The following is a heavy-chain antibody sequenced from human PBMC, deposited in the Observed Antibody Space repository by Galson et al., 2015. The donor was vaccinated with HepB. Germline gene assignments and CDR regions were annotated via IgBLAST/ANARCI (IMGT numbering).Heavy chain of an antibody. CDR3: TTGELERLRVFWYYGMDV. D-gene: IGHD1-1*01. CDR2: IKSKTDGGTT. V-gene: IGHV3-15*01. CDR1: GFTFSNAW. Sequence: SLRLSCAASGFTFSNAWMSWVRQAPGKGLEWVGRIKSKTDGGTTDYAAPVKGRFTISRDDSKNTLYLQMNSLKTEDTAVYYCTTGELERLRVFWYYGMDVWGQGTTVTVSS. J-gene: IGHJ6*02.